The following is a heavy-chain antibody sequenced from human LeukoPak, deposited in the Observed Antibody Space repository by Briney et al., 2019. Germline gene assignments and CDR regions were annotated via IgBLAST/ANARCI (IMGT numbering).Heavy chain of an antibody. J-gene: IGHJ4*02. CDR1: GFTFSSYG. D-gene: IGHD1/OR15-1a*01. V-gene: IGHV3-33*06. CDR3: AKDELGQDY. CDR2: IWYDGSEK. Sequence: PGGSLRLSCAASGFTFSSYGIHWVRQAPGKGLEWVAVIWYDGSEKYYSDSVKGRFTTSRDNSQNTLNLQMDSLRAEDTAVYYCAKDELGQDYWGQGTLVTVSS.